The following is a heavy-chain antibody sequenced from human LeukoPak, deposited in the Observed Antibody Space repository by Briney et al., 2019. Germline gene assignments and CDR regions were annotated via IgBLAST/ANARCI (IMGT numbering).Heavy chain of an antibody. Sequence: GGSLRLSCAASGFPFSTYAMSWVRQAPGKGLEWVSSIRGSDGSTCYADSVKGRFAISRDNSNNTLYLQMNSLTAEDTAVYYYAKAAYGDYGGLGYWGQGTLVTV. CDR2: IRGSDGST. D-gene: IGHD4-17*01. CDR1: GFPFSTYA. CDR3: AKAAYGDYGGLGY. J-gene: IGHJ4*02. V-gene: IGHV3-23*01.